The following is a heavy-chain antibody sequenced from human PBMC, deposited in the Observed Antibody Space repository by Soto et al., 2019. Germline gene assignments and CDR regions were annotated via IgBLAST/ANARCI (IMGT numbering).Heavy chain of an antibody. Sequence: GGSLRLSCAASGFTFSAHYMDWVRQAPEKGLEWVGRSRNKDNSYNTEYAASVKGRFTLSRDDSKNSLYLQMNSLKTEDTAVYYCTINYYDTSGYPIDIWGQGTMVTVSS. CDR1: GFTFSAHY. CDR2: SRNKDNSYNT. V-gene: IGHV3-72*01. CDR3: TINYYDTSGYPIDI. D-gene: IGHD3-22*01. J-gene: IGHJ3*02.